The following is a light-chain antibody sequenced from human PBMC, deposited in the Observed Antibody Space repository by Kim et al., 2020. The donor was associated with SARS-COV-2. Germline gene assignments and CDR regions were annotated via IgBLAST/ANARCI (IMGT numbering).Light chain of an antibody. V-gene: IGKV1-39*01. CDR1: QTLSIY. CDR2: ETF. J-gene: IGKJ5*01. CDR3: QQNYSTVPIT. Sequence: SVGARVTITCRASQTLSIYLNWYQQKPGKAPTLLIYETFSLQSGVPSRFSGSGSGTDFTLTISSLQPEDFATYYCQQNYSTVPITFGQGTRLEIK.